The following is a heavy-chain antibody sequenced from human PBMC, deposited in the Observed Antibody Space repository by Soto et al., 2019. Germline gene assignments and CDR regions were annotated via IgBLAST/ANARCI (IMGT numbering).Heavy chain of an antibody. D-gene: IGHD3-16*01. Sequence: QVQLVQSGVEVKKPGSSVKVSCKASGGTFSTYAINWVRQAPGQGLEWMGGIIPMFGTAKYAQRFQGRVTITADEATSTAYMELSSLRSEDTAVYYCAGLGANRYERAYWGQGTLVTVSS. CDR1: GGTFSTYA. V-gene: IGHV1-69*12. CDR3: AGLGANRYERAY. J-gene: IGHJ4*02. CDR2: IIPMFGTA.